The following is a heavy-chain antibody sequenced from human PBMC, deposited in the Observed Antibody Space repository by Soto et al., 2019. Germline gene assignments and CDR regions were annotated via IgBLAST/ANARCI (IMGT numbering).Heavy chain of an antibody. CDR2: IYYSGST. Sequence: SETLSLTCTVSGGSISSSSYYWGWIRQPPGKGLEWIGSIYYSGSTYYNPSLKSRVTISVDTSKNQFSLKLSSVTAADTAVYYCARRGVAVAGLIDYWGQGTLVTVS. CDR1: GGSISSSSYY. D-gene: IGHD6-19*01. J-gene: IGHJ4*02. CDR3: ARRGVAVAGLIDY. V-gene: IGHV4-39*01.